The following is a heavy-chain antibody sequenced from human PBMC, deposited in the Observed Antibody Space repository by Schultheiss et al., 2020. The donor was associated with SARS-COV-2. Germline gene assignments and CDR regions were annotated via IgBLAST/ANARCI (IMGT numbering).Heavy chain of an antibody. CDR3: ARDVGYRNGDYYYALDV. CDR1: GYTFTSYG. V-gene: IGHV1-18*01. CDR2: ISVFNGNT. Sequence: ASVKVSCKASGYTFTSYGISWVRQAPGLGLEWMGWISVFNGNTNYAQMFQDRVIMTTDASTSTAYMELRSLRSDDTAVYYCARDVGYRNGDYYYALDVWGQGTTVTVSS. J-gene: IGHJ6*02. D-gene: IGHD5-18*01.